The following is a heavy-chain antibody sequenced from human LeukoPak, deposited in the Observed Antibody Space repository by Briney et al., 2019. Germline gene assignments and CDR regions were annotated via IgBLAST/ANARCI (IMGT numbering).Heavy chain of an antibody. CDR1: GGSFSGYC. CDR3: ASEPYYDSSGYPYYFDY. J-gene: IGHJ4*02. D-gene: IGHD3-22*01. Sequence: SETLSLTCAVYGGSFSGYCWSWIRQPPGKGLEWIGEINHSGSTNYNPSLKSRVTISVDTSKNQFSLKLSSVTAADTAVYYCASEPYYDSSGYPYYFDYWGQGTLVTVSS. CDR2: INHSGST. V-gene: IGHV4-34*01.